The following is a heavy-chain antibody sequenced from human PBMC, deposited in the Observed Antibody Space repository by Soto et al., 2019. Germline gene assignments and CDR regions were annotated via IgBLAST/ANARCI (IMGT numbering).Heavy chain of an antibody. CDR1: GHSINNYA. CDR2: INAGNADT. J-gene: IGHJ5*02. D-gene: IGHD2-2*01. Sequence: ASVKLSGKVSGHSINNYASHCVRQAPRQRLEWMPWINAGNADTKYSQHFQRRVTFTSDSSATTAYMELSRLTSENTAVYYWAIWLTLLPAPIDESWGQPSLVTVS. V-gene: IGHV1-3*01. CDR3: AIWLTLLPAPIDES.